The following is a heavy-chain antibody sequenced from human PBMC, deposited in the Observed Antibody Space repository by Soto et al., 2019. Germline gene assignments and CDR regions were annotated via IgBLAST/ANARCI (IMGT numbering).Heavy chain of an antibody. Sequence: QVQLQESGPGLVKPSETLSLTCTVPGGSISSYYWSWIRQPPGQGLEWIGYIYYSGSTNYNPSLKSRVTITVDTSKNQCSLTLSSVTAADTAVYYCARHVPYCSDTSRCAYGMDVWGQGTTVTVSS. CDR3: ARHVPYCSDTSRCAYGMDV. CDR2: IYYSGST. J-gene: IGHJ6*02. CDR1: GGSISSYY. D-gene: IGHD2-2*01. V-gene: IGHV4-59*08.